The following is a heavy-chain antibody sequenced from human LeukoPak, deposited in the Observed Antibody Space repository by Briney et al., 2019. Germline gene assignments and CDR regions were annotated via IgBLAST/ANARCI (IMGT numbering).Heavy chain of an antibody. CDR3: ARRSTGIAAAGPTSFDY. D-gene: IGHD6-13*01. V-gene: IGHV1-69*13. CDR1: GGTFSSYA. CDR2: IIPIFGTA. J-gene: IGHJ4*02. Sequence: ASVKVSCKASGGTFSSYAISWVRQAPGQGLEWMGGIIPIFGTANYAQKFQGRVTITADESTSTDYMELSSLRSEDTAVYHCARRSTGIAAAGPTSFDYWGQGTLVTVSS.